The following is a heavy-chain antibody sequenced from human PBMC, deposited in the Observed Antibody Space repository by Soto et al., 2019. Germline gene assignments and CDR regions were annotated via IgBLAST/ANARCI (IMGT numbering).Heavy chain of an antibody. Sequence: QVQLVESGGGVVQPGRSLRLSCAASGFTFSSYAMHWVRQAPGKGLEWVAVISYDGSNKYYADSVKGRFTISRDNSKNTLYLQMNSLRAEDTAVYYCARDPDYDFWGHFDYWGQGILVTVSS. CDR3: ARDPDYDFWGHFDY. CDR1: GFTFSSYA. V-gene: IGHV3-30-3*01. CDR2: ISYDGSNK. D-gene: IGHD3-3*01. J-gene: IGHJ4*02.